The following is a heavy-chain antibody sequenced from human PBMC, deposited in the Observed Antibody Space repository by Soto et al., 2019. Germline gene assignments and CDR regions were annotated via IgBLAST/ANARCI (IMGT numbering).Heavy chain of an antibody. Sequence: QVQLVQSGAEVRKPGSSVKVSCKASGDTFSFYPINWVRQAPGLGLEWMGRINPILSMSNYAQRFQGRVTMTGDKSTSTAYMELSGLRSEDTAIYYCASSYGSGYRAFDYWGQGALVTVSS. D-gene: IGHD3-10*01. V-gene: IGHV1-69*02. CDR3: ASSYGSGYRAFDY. J-gene: IGHJ4*02. CDR1: GDTFSFYP. CDR2: INPILSMS.